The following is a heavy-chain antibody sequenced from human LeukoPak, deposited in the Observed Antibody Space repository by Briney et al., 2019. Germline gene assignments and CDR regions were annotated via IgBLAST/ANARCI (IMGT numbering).Heavy chain of an antibody. V-gene: IGHV3-15*01. CDR1: GFTFSNAL. CDR3: ATAKSSSSHY. D-gene: IGHD6-13*01. J-gene: IGHJ4*02. CDR2: IKSNSDGGTT. Sequence: GGSLRLSCAASGFTFSNALMSWVRQTPGKGLEWVGRIKSNSDGGTTDYGAPVKGRFTISRDDSKNTLYLQINSLKTEDTAVYYCATAKSSSSHYWGQGTLVAVSS.